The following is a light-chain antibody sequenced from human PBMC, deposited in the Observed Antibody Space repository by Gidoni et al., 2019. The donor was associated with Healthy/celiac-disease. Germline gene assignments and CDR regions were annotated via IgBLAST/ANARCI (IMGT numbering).Light chain of an antibody. CDR2: PAS. CDR1: QSISSY. CDR3: QQSYSTPLT. Sequence: DIQMTQSPSSLSASVGNRVTITCRASQSISSYLNWYQQKPGKAPKLLIYPASSLQSGVPSRFSGSGSGTDFTLTISSLQPEDFATYYCQQSYSTPLTFGGGTKVEIK. J-gene: IGKJ4*01. V-gene: IGKV1-39*01.